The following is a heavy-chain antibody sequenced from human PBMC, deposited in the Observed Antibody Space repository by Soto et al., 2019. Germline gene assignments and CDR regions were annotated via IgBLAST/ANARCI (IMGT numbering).Heavy chain of an antibody. Sequence: SETLSLTCSVSAGSVDRSNYFWNWIPQPPGKGLEWIGNISYSGGTNKNPALKSRVTLSLDTSKNQFSLTLTSVTAADTAMYYCASSTYSSDSRGYHFKNLDSWGQGTLVTVSS. V-gene: IGHV4-61*01. D-gene: IGHD3-22*01. CDR1: AGSVDRSNYF. J-gene: IGHJ4*02. CDR2: ISYSGGT. CDR3: ASSTYSSDSRGYHFKNLDS.